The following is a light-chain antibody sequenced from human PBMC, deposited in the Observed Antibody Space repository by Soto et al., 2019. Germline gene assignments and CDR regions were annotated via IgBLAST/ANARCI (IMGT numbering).Light chain of an antibody. J-gene: IGLJ1*01. V-gene: IGLV2-14*01. CDR2: EVS. CDR1: SSDIGDYDY. Sequence: QSALTQPASVSGSPGQSITISCTGTSSDIGDYDYVSWYQHLPGKAPKLMISEVSNRPSGVSNRFSGSKSDNTASLTISGLQAEDEADYYCSSYTSFSTYVFGTGTKLTVL. CDR3: SSYTSFSTYV.